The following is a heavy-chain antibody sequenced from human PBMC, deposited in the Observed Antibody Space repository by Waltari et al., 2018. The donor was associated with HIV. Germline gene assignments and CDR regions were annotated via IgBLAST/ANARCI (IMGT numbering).Heavy chain of an antibody. V-gene: IGHV1-18*01. J-gene: IGHJ3*02. CDR3: ARDPPPPADTAMAYDAFDI. D-gene: IGHD5-18*01. CDR2: ISAYNGNT. Sequence: QVQLVQSGAEVKKPGASVKVSCKASGYTFTSYGISWVRQAPGQGLEWMGWISAYNGNTNYAQKLQGRVTMTTDTSTSTAYMELRSLRSDDTAVYSCARDPPPPADTAMAYDAFDIWGQGTMVTVSS. CDR1: GYTFTSYG.